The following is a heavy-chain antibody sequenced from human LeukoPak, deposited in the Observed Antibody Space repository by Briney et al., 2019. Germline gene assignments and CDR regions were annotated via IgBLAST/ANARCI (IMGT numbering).Heavy chain of an antibody. V-gene: IGHV4-59*01. D-gene: IGHD5-24*01. CDR1: GGSISNKY. CDR3: ARAQLSRSYYYYYMDV. Sequence: SETLSLTCTVSGGSISNKYWSWIRQPPGKGLEWIGYIYYSGSTNYNPSLKSRVTISVDTSKNQFSLKLSSVTAADTAVYYCARAQLSRSYYYYYMDVWGKGTTVTISS. J-gene: IGHJ6*03. CDR2: IYYSGST.